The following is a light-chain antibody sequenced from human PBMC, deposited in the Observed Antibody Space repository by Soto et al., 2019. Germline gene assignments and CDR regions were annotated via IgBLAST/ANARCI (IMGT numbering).Light chain of an antibody. CDR1: QSVSSN. CDR2: GAS. Sequence: EIVMTQSPATLSVSPGERATLSCRASQSVSSNLAWYQQKPGQAPRLLIYGASTRATGIPARFSGSGSGTEFTLTISSLQSEDFAVYYCQKYNNWPRTFGQGNTVDIK. J-gene: IGKJ1*01. CDR3: QKYNNWPRT. V-gene: IGKV3-15*01.